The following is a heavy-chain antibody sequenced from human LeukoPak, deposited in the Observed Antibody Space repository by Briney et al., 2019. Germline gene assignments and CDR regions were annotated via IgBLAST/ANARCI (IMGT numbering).Heavy chain of an antibody. D-gene: IGHD3-9*01. CDR3: ARFDVHDAFDI. J-gene: IGHJ3*02. CDR2: IYYSGST. Sequence: SETLSLTCTVSGGSISSYYWSWIRQPPGEGLEWIGYIYYSGSTNYNPSLKSRVTISVDTSKNQFSLKLSSVTAADTAVYYCARFDVHDAFDIWGQGTMVTVSP. V-gene: IGHV4-59*01. CDR1: GGSISSYY.